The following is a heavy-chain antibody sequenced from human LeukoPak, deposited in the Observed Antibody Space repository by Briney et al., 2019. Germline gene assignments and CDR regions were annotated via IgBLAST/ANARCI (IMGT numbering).Heavy chain of an antibody. Sequence: KPSETLSLTCTVSGGSISSSGYYWGWIRQPPGKGLEWIGSIYYSGSTYYNPSLKSRVTISVDTSKNQFSLKLSSVTAADTAVYYCARHIGVRGVAGDGFDIWGQGTMVTVSS. CDR2: IYYSGST. D-gene: IGHD3-10*01. V-gene: IGHV4-39*01. CDR3: ARHIGVRGVAGDGFDI. J-gene: IGHJ3*02. CDR1: GGSISSSGYY.